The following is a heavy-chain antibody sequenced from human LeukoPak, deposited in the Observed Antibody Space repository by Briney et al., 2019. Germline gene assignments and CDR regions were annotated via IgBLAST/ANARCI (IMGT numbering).Heavy chain of an antibody. D-gene: IGHD2-15*01. CDR2: ISAYNGNT. J-gene: IGHJ5*02. CDR1: GYTFTSYG. V-gene: IGHV1-18*01. Sequence: ASVKVSCKASGYTFTSYGISWVRQAPGQGLEWMGWISAYNGNTNYAQKLQGRVTMTTDTSTSPAYMELRSLRSEDTAVYYCARMLVAGTGRAGGSWFDPWGQGTLLTVSS. CDR3: ARMLVAGTGRAGGSWFDP.